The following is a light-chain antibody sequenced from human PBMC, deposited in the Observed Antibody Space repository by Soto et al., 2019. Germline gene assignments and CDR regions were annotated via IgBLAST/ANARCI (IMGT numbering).Light chain of an antibody. J-gene: IGKJ3*01. Sequence: EVVLTQSPVPLSLSPGERATLSCRSSQSFRGLLAWYQQKPGQPPRLLIHGAFRRATGIPDRFSGSGSGTDFTLTINRLEPEDFAVYYCQQYGSSPPFTFGPGTKVDIK. CDR2: GAF. V-gene: IGKV3-20*01. CDR1: QSFRGL. CDR3: QQYGSSPPFT.